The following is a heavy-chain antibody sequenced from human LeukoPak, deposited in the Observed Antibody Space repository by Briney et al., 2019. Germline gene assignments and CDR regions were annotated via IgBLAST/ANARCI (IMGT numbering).Heavy chain of an antibody. CDR3: ASSRGYSSSLWYYYMDV. D-gene: IGHD6-13*01. V-gene: IGHV4-34*01. J-gene: IGHJ6*03. CDR2: INHSGTT. Sequence: SETLSLTCAVYGGSFSGYYWSWIRQPPGKGLEWVGEINHSGTTNYNPSLMSRVTVSIDTSKNQFSLRLSSVTAADTGVYYCASSRGYSSSLWYYYMDVWGKGTTVTVSS. CDR1: GGSFSGYY.